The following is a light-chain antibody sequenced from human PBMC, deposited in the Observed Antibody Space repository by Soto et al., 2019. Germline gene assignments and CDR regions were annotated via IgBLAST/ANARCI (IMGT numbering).Light chain of an antibody. CDR3: QQYNSYSPM. CDR2: KAS. Sequence: DIQMTQSPSPLSASVGDRVTITCRASQSISSWLAWYQQKPGKAPKLLIYKASSLESGVPSRFSGSGSGTEFTLTISSLQPDDVATYYCQQYNSYSPMFGQGTKVDIK. V-gene: IGKV1-5*03. CDR1: QSISSW. J-gene: IGKJ1*01.